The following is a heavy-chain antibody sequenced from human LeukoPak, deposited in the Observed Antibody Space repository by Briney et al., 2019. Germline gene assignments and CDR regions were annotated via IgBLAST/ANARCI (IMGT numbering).Heavy chain of an antibody. CDR3: ARVTVRYFDWLPRSHNWFDP. J-gene: IGHJ5*02. V-gene: IGHV3-7*01. CDR1: GFTFSNYW. Sequence: GGSLRLSCAASGFTFSNYWMTWVRQAPGKGLEWVANIKPDGSETYYVDSVKGRFTISRDNAKKSLYLQMNSLRAEDTAVYYCARVTVRYFDWLPRSHNWFDPWGQGSLVTVSS. D-gene: IGHD3-9*01. CDR2: IKPDGSET.